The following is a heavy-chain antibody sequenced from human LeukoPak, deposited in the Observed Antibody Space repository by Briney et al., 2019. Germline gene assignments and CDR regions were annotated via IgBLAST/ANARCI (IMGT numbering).Heavy chain of an antibody. D-gene: IGHD3-9*01. J-gene: IGHJ4*02. CDR2: ISSSSSYI. V-gene: IGHV3-21*04. CDR1: GFTFSSYS. CDR3: ALKQRQFEWLFAIDS. Sequence: KPGGSLRLSCAASGFTFSSYSMNWVRQAPGKGLEWVSSISSSSSYIYYADSVKGRFTISRDNSKNAVYLQINSLRVDDTALYYCALKQRQFEWLFAIDSWGQGTLVTVSS.